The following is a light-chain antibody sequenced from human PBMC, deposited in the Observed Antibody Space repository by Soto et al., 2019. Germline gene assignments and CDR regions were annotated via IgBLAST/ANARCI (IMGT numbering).Light chain of an antibody. CDR2: EVS. CDR1: SSDVGGYNY. Sequence: QSVLTQPASVSGSPGQSITISCTGTSSDVGGYNYVSWYQQHPGKAPKLMIYEVSNRPSGVSNRFSGSKSGNTASLTISGLQAEDEADYYCSSYTSSGTEVFGTGTRSPS. J-gene: IGLJ1*01. CDR3: SSYTSSGTEV. V-gene: IGLV2-14*01.